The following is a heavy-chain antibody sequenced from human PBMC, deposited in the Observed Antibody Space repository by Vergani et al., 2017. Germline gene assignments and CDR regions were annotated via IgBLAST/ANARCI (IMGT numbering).Heavy chain of an antibody. CDR2: ISYDGSNK. D-gene: IGHD3-10*01. J-gene: IGHJ4*02. Sequence: QVQLVESGGGVVQPGRSLRLSCAASGFTFSSYAMHWVRQAPGKGLEWVAVISYDGSNKYYADSVKGRFTISRDNSKSTLYLQMNSLRAEDTAVYYCARGSIGEVWGQGTLVTVSS. V-gene: IGHV3-30-3*01. CDR3: ARGSIGEV. CDR1: GFTFSSYA.